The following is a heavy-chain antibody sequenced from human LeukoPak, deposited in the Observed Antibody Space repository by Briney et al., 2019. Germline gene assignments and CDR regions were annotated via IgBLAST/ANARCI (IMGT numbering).Heavy chain of an antibody. V-gene: IGHV4-38-2*02. J-gene: IGHJ3*02. CDR1: GYSISSGYY. Sequence: SETLSLTCTVSGYSISSGYYWGWIRQPPGKGLEWIGTIYHSGSTYYNPSLKSRVTISVDTSKNQFSLKLSSVTAADTAVYYCARVYHMNDAFDIWGQGTMVTVSS. CDR3: ARVYHMNDAFDI. CDR2: IYHSGST. D-gene: IGHD2-21*01.